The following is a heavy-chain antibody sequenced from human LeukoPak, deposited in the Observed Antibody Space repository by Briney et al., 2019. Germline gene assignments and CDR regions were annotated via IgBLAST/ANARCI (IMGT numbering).Heavy chain of an antibody. D-gene: IGHD2-2*01. CDR1: GFTFSSYA. CDR3: AKVNHDIVVAPAATIAHGYYYYGMDV. V-gene: IGHV3-23*01. J-gene: IGHJ6*02. CDR2: ISGSGGST. Sequence: GGSLILSCAASGFTFSSYAMSWVRQAPGKGLEWVSAISGSGGSTYYADSVKGRFTISRDNSKNTLYLQMNSLRAEDTAVYYCAKVNHDIVVAPAATIAHGYYYYGMDVWGQGTTVTVSS.